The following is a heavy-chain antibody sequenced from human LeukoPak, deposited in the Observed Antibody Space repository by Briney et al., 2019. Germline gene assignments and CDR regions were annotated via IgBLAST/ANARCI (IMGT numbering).Heavy chain of an antibody. CDR1: GGSFSGYY. CDR3: ARLAGVLRYFEGY. CDR2: INHSGST. Sequence: PSETLSLTCAVYGGSFSGYYWSWIRQPPGKGLEWIGEINHSGSTNYNPSLKSRVTISVDTSKNQFSLKLSSVTAADTAVYYCARLAGVLRYFEGYWGQGTLVTVSS. V-gene: IGHV4-34*01. D-gene: IGHD3-9*01. J-gene: IGHJ4*02.